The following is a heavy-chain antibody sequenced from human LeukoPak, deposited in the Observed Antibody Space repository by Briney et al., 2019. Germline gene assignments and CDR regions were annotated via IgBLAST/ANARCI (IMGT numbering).Heavy chain of an antibody. CDR2: IYYSGSA. Sequence: SETLSLTCIVSGGSISNSSYYWGWIRQPPGKGLEWIGSIYYSGSAYYNPSLKSRVTISVDTSKNQFSLKLTSVTAADTAVYYCARHWVVTPNYWGQGTLVTVS. J-gene: IGHJ4*02. D-gene: IGHD4-23*01. V-gene: IGHV4-39*01. CDR3: ARHWVVTPNY. CDR1: GGSISNSSYY.